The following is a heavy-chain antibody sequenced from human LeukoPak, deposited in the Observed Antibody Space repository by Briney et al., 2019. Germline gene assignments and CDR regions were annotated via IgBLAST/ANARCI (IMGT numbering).Heavy chain of an antibody. V-gene: IGHV4-59*08. Sequence: SETLSLTCTVSGGSISSYYWSWIRQPPGKGLEWIGYIYYSGSTCYNPSLKSRVTISVDTSKNQFSLKLSSVTAADTAVYYCARHKEGASSPRRAFDIWGQGTMVTVSS. J-gene: IGHJ3*02. CDR1: GGSISSYY. CDR3: ARHKEGASSPRRAFDI. D-gene: IGHD2-15*01. CDR2: IYYSGST.